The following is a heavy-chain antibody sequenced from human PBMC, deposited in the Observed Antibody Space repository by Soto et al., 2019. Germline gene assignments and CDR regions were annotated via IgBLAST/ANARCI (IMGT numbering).Heavy chain of an antibody. J-gene: IGHJ4*02. Sequence: QVQLVQAGAEVRKPGSSVKVSCEASGGTFSTYTFNWVRQAPGHGLEWMGRIIPILGITNYAQKFQGRVTLTADNSTSTAYMDLSSLRSEDTAVYYCATTDVDTAMVMLILDYWGQGTLVTVSS. D-gene: IGHD5-18*01. CDR3: ATTDVDTAMVMLILDY. CDR2: IIPILGIT. CDR1: GGTFSTYT. V-gene: IGHV1-69*02.